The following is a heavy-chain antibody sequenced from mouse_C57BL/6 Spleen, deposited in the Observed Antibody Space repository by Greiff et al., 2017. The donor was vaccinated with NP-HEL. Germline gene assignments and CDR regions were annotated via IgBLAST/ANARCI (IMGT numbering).Heavy chain of an antibody. D-gene: IGHD1-1*01. CDR2: ISDGGSYT. Sequence: EVQLQESGGGLVKPGGSLKLSCAASGFTFSSYAMSWVRQTPEKRLEWVATISDGGSYTYYPDNVKGRFTISRDNAKNNLYLQMSHLKSEDTAMYYCARAPSYGSSPGYFDVWGTGTTVTVSS. V-gene: IGHV5-4*01. CDR3: ARAPSYGSSPGYFDV. CDR1: GFTFSSYA. J-gene: IGHJ1*03.